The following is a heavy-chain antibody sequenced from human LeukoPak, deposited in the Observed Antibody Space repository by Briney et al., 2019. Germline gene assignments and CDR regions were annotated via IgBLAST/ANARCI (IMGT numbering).Heavy chain of an antibody. V-gene: IGHV4-59*01. J-gene: IGHJ4*02. CDR3: VNGGSYLTK. CDR2: IYFTGTT. D-gene: IGHD3-10*01. Sequence: SETLSLTCTVSGGSISSYWSWIRQSPGKGLEWIGYIYFTGTTNYNPSLKSRLTISIDTSRNQFSLKLSSATAADTAIYYCVNGGSYLTKWGQGTLVAVSS. CDR1: GGSISSY.